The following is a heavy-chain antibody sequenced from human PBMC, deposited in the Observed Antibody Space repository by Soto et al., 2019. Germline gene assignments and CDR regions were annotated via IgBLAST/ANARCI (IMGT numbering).Heavy chain of an antibody. J-gene: IGHJ6*02. CDR1: GGSISSGTYY. CDR3: ARAALVPEGLYYYYHGIDV. CDR2: IYYSGST. D-gene: IGHD2-2*01. V-gene: IGHV4-31*03. Sequence: QVQLQESGPGLVKPSQTLSLTCTVSGGSISSGTYYWSWIRQHPGKGLEWIGYIYYSGSTYYNPSLKRRVSISVDTSNNQFPLRLSFVTAADTAVYYCARAALVPEGLYYYYHGIDVWGPGTTVTVSS.